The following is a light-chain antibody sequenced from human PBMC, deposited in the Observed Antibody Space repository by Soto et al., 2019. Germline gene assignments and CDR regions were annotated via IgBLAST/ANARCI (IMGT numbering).Light chain of an antibody. V-gene: IGLV2-14*01. Sequence: QSAVTQPASVSGSPGQSITISFTGTSSDVGYYYYVSWYQQHPGKVPKLMIYEVSNRPPGISPRFSGSKSGNTATLTISGLQAEDEADYYCLSTTISMTYVFGTGPKVTVL. CDR1: SSDVGYYYY. CDR3: LSTTISMTYV. J-gene: IGLJ1*01. CDR2: EVS.